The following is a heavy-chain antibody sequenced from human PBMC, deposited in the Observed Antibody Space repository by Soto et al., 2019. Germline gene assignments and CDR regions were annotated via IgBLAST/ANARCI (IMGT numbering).Heavy chain of an antibody. V-gene: IGHV3-30-3*01. J-gene: IGHJ6*02. Sequence: QVQLVESGGGVVQPGRSLRLSCAASGFTFSSDAMHWVRQAPGKGLEWVAVISYDGSNKYYADSVKGRFTISRDNSKNTLYLQMNSLRAEDTAVYYCARDFWKYSYYYYGMDVWGQGTTVTVSS. CDR2: ISYDGSNK. CDR3: ARDFWKYSYYYYGMDV. D-gene: IGHD1-7*01. CDR1: GFTFSSDA.